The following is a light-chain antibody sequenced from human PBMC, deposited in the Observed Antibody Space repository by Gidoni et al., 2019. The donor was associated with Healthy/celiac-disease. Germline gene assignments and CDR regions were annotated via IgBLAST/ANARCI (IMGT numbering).Light chain of an antibody. J-gene: IGKJ3*01. V-gene: IGKV3-20*01. Sequence: IVLTQSPGTLSLSPGERATLSGRASQSVSSSYLAWYQQKHGQAPRILIYGASSRATGIPDRFSGSGYGTDFTLTISRLETEDFAVYYCQQYGSSQLTFGPGTKVDIK. CDR3: QQYGSSQLT. CDR2: GAS. CDR1: QSVSSSY.